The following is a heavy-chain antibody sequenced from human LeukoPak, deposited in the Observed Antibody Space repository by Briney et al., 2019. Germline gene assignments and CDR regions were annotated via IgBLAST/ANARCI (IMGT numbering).Heavy chain of an antibody. J-gene: IGHJ4*02. CDR2: IQFDGSNK. CDR3: ARLRFAAHDY. Sequence: GGSLRLSCAASGFTFSSYGMHWVRQAPGKGLEWVAVIQFDGSNKYYADSVKGRFTISRDNAKNSLYLQMNSLRAEDTAVYYCARLRFAAHDYWGQGTLVTVSS. CDR1: GFTFSSYG. D-gene: IGHD3-3*01. V-gene: IGHV3-33*08.